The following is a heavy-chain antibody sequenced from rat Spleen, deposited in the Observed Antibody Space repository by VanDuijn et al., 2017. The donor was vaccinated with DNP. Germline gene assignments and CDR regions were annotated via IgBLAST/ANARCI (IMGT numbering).Heavy chain of an antibody. CDR1: GFNFNDYW. V-gene: IGHV4-2*01. Sequence: EVKLVESGGGLVQPGRSLKLSCAASGFNFNDYWMGWVRQAPGKGLEWIGQINKDGSTINFTPSLKDKFTISRYNAQDTLYLQMNKLGSEDTAIYYCAKGPNYGGYSDYFDYWGQGVMVTVSS. CDR3: AKGPNYGGYSDYFDY. J-gene: IGHJ2*01. CDR2: INKDGSTI. D-gene: IGHD1-11*01.